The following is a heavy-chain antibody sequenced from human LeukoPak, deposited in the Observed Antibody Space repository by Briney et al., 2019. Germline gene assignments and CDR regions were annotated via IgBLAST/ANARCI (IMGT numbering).Heavy chain of an antibody. D-gene: IGHD1-26*01. CDR3: AKDKGIVGAYNCFDY. CDR1: GFIFSNHA. V-gene: IGHV3-9*01. Sequence: GRSLRLSCAASGFIFSNHAMHWVRHAPGKGLEWVSGISWNSGSIAYVDSVKGRFTISRDNAKNTLYLEMNSLRPEDTALYYCAKDKGIVGAYNCFDYWGQGTLVTVAS. J-gene: IGHJ4*02. CDR2: ISWNSGSI.